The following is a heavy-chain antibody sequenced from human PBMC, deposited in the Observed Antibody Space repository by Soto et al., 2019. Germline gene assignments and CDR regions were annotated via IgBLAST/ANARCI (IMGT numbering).Heavy chain of an antibody. V-gene: IGHV1-69*13. J-gene: IGHJ4*02. D-gene: IGHD4-17*01. CDR1: GGTFSSYA. CDR2: IIPIFGTA. Sequence: SVKVSCTASGGTFSSYAISWVRQAPGQGLEWMGGIIPIFGTANYAQKFQGRVTITADESTSTAYMELSSLRSEDTAVYYCARGFNDYGDYGPPYWGQGTLVTVSS. CDR3: ARGFNDYGDYGPPY.